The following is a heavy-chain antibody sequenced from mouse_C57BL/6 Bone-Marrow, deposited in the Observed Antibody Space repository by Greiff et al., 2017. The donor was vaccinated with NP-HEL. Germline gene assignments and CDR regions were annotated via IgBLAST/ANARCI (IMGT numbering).Heavy chain of an antibody. V-gene: IGHV5-9*01. CDR1: GFTFSSYT. Sequence: EVQVVESGGGLVKPGGSLKLSCAASGFTFSSYTMSWVRQTPEKRLEWVATISGGGGNTYYPDSVKGRFTISRDNAKNTLYLQMSSLRSEDTALYYCARSYLAWFAYWGQGTLVTVSA. CDR2: ISGGGGNT. CDR3: ARSYLAWFAY. J-gene: IGHJ3*01. D-gene: IGHD5-1*01.